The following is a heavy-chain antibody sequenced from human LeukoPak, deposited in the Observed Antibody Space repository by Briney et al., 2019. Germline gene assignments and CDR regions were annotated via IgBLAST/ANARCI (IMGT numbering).Heavy chain of an antibody. Sequence: SVQVSCKACRCTFSSYAIIWVRQAPRQGLAWMGRIIPILGIANYAQKFQGRVTITADKSTSTAYMELSSLRSEDTAVYYCARVSSSGWYFDYWGQGTLVTVSS. D-gene: IGHD6-13*01. J-gene: IGHJ4*02. V-gene: IGHV1-69*04. CDR2: IIPILGIA. CDR3: ARVSSSGWYFDY. CDR1: RCTFSSYA.